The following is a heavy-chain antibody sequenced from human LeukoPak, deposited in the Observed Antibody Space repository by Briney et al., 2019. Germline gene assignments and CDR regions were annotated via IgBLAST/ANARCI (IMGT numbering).Heavy chain of an antibody. V-gene: IGHV5-51*01. CDR3: ARRWAARRQSWFDP. D-gene: IGHD6-13*01. CDR2: IYPGDSDI. CDR1: GYNFTNYW. Sequence: AGESLKISCKGSGYNFTNYWIGWVRQMPGKGLEWMGIIYPGDSDIRYSPSFQGQVTISADKSISTAYLQWSSLKATDTAMYYCARRWAARRQSWFDPWGQGTLVTVSS. J-gene: IGHJ5*02.